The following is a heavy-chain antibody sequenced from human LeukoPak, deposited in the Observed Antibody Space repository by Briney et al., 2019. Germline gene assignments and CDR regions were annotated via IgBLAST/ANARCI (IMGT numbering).Heavy chain of an antibody. V-gene: IGHV3-7*05. Sequence: GGSLRLSCAASGFTFTTYWMSWVRQAPGKGLEWVANINQDGIEKYYVASVKGRFTISRDNAKNSMYVQMNSLRAEDTAVYYCARGFDGYYGFDIWGQGTMVTVSS. J-gene: IGHJ3*02. CDR1: GFTFTTYW. CDR3: ARGFDGYYGFDI. D-gene: IGHD5-24*01. CDR2: INQDGIEK.